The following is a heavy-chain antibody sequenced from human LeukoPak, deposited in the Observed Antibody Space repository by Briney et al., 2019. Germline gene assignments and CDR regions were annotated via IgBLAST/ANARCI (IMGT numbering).Heavy chain of an antibody. Sequence: GGSLRLSCAASGFTFSSYWMHRVRQAPGKGLVWVSRINSDGSSTSYADSVKGRFTISRDNAKNTLYLQMNSLRAEDTAVYYCARDRGWRAFDIWGQGTMVTVSS. D-gene: IGHD6-19*01. J-gene: IGHJ3*02. CDR1: GFTFSSYW. V-gene: IGHV3-74*01. CDR3: ARDRGWRAFDI. CDR2: INSDGSST.